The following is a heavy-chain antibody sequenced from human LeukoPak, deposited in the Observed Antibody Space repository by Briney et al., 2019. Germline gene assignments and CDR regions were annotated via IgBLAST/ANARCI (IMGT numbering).Heavy chain of an antibody. CDR3: ARTEDIVATGSWFDP. Sequence: PSETLSLTCAVYGGSFSGYHWSWIRQPPGKGLEWIGEINHSGSTNYNPSLKSRVTISVDTSKNQFSLKLSSVTAADTAVYYCARTEDIVATGSWFDPWGQGTLVTVSS. J-gene: IGHJ5*02. CDR1: GGSFSGYH. V-gene: IGHV4-34*01. D-gene: IGHD5-12*01. CDR2: INHSGST.